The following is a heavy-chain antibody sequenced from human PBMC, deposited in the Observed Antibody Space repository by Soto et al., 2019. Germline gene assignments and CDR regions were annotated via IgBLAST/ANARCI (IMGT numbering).Heavy chain of an antibody. CDR1: GFTFSSYA. J-gene: IGHJ6*02. CDR3: AKASMAARYYYYGMDV. Sequence: EVQLLESGGGLVQPGGSLRLSCAASGFTFSSYAMSWVRQAPGKGLEWVSAISGSGGSTYYADSVKGRFTISRDNSKNTLYLQMNSLRAEDTAVYYCAKASMAARYYYYGMDVWGQWTTVTVSS. CDR2: ISGSGGST. D-gene: IGHD6-19*01. V-gene: IGHV3-23*01.